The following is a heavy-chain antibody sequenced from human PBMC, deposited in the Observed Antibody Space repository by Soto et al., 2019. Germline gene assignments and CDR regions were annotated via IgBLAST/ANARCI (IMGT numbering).Heavy chain of an antibody. V-gene: IGHV4-39*01. Sequence: SETLSLTCTVSGGSISSSSYYWGWIRQPPGKGLEWIGSIYYSGSTYYNPPLKSRVTISVDTSKNQFSLKLSSVTAADTAVYYCAGYSPYYDSSGYDYWGQGTLVTVSS. J-gene: IGHJ4*02. CDR2: IYYSGST. CDR1: GGSISSSSYY. D-gene: IGHD3-22*01. CDR3: AGYSPYYDSSGYDY.